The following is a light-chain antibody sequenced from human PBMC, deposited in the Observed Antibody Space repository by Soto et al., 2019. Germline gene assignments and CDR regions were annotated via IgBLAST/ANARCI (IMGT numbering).Light chain of an antibody. V-gene: IGKV1-13*02. CDR1: QDIRGA. J-gene: IGKJ5*01. Sequence: AIQLTQSPSSLSASVGDRVTITCRASQDIRGALAWYQQKPGKATKILIYDVSTLESGVPSRFSGSSSGTDFTLTISSLQPVDVATDYCQQFNSYPITFGQGTRLEIK. CDR3: QQFNSYPIT. CDR2: DVS.